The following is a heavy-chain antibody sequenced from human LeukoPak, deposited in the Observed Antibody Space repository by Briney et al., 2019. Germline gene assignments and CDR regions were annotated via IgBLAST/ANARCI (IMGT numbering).Heavy chain of an antibody. CDR3: AKEGYYGDYWNGMFDY. V-gene: IGHV3-23*01. Sequence: GGSLRLSCAASGFTFSSYAMSWVRQAPGKGLEGVSAICGSGGGTYYADSVKGRFSISRDNSKNTLYLQMNSLRAEDTAIYYCAKEGYYGDYWNGMFDYWGQGTLVTVSS. J-gene: IGHJ4*02. D-gene: IGHD4-17*01. CDR2: ICGSGGGT. CDR1: GFTFSSYA.